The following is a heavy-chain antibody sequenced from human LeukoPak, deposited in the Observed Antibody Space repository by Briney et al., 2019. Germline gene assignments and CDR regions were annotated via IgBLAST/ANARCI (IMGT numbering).Heavy chain of an antibody. Sequence: QPGGSLRLSCAASGFTFSTYAMHWVRQAPGKGLEWVAVVSTDGSNQYYADSVKGRFTVSWDKSKNSLYLQMNSLRSEDTALYHCAKEARGSSWTGFDYWGQGALVTVAS. CDR1: GFTFSTYA. V-gene: IGHV3-30-3*01. CDR3: AKEARGSSWTGFDY. CDR2: VSTDGSNQ. J-gene: IGHJ4*02. D-gene: IGHD6-13*01.